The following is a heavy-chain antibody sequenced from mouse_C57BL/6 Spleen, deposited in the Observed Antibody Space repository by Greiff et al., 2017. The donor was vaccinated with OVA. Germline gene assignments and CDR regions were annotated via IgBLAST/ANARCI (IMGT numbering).Heavy chain of an antibody. CDR2: IRSKSNNYAT. V-gene: IGHV10-1*01. CDR1: GFSFNTYA. J-gene: IGHJ1*03. D-gene: IGHD1-1*01. CDR3: VRHDTKDWYFDV. Sequence: EVQVVESGGGLVQPKGSLKLSCAASGFSFNTYAMNWVRQAPGKGLEWVARIRSKSNNYATYYADSVKDRFTIYRDDSESMLYLQMNNLKTEDTAMYYCVRHDTKDWYFDVWGTGTTVTVSS.